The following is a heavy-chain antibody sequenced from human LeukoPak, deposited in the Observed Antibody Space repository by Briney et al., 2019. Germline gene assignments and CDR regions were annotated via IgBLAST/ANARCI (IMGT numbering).Heavy chain of an antibody. J-gene: IGHJ4*02. CDR2: IRSKAYGGTT. Sequence: PGRSLRLSCTASGFTFGDYTMNWFRQAPGKGLEWVGFIRSKAYGGTTEYAASVKGRFNISRDDSKTIAYLQMNSLKTEDTAVYYCTRLDFWSGYAVYWGQGTLVTVPS. V-gene: IGHV3-49*03. CDR3: TRLDFWSGYAVY. D-gene: IGHD3-3*01. CDR1: GFTFGDYT.